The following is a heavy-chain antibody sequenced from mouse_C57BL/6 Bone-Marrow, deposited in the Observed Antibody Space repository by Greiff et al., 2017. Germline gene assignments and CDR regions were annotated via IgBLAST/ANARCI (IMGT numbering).Heavy chain of an antibody. V-gene: IGHV1-5*01. CDR2: IYPGNSDT. Sequence: DVQLQESGTVLARPGASVKMSCKTSGYTFTSYWMHWVKQRPGQGLEWIGAIYPGNSDTSYNQKFKGKAKLTAVTSASTAYMELSRLTNEDSAVYYCTRRGIYYDPPDYWGQGTSVTVSS. D-gene: IGHD2-4*01. CDR3: TRRGIYYDPPDY. J-gene: IGHJ4*01. CDR1: GYTFTSYW.